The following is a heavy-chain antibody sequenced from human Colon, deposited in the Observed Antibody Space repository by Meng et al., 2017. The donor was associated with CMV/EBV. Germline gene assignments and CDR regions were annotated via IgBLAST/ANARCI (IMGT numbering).Heavy chain of an antibody. J-gene: IGHJ6*02. CDR1: GFTFSDYY. CDR2: ISSSGGTI. D-gene: IGHD3-16*01. Sequence: GGSLKISCAASGFTFSDYYMAWIRQAPGKGLEWVSYISSSGGTIYQSDSVKGRFTISRDNAKDSLYLQMNSLRADDTAVYYCARAGECTRASCSSHNYYGMDVWGQGTTVTVSS. V-gene: IGHV3-11*01. CDR3: ARAGECTRASCSSHNYYGMDV.